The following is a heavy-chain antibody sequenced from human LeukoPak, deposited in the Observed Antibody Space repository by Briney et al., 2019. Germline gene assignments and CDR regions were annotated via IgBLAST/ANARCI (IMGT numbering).Heavy chain of an antibody. V-gene: IGHV3-23*01. Sequence: GGSLRLSCAASGFTFSNYAMSWVRQAPGKGLEWVSSIIGSGTKTDHADSVKGRFTISRDNSKNTLYLQMNRLRPEDTAVYYCARDRGYSYAHPLDYWGQGTLVTVSS. CDR3: ARDRGYSYAHPLDY. D-gene: IGHD5-18*01. J-gene: IGHJ4*02. CDR2: IIGSGTKT. CDR1: GFTFSNYA.